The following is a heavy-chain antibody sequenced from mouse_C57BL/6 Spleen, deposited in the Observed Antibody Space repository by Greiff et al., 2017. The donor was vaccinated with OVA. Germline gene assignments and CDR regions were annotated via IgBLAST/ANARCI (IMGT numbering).Heavy chain of an antibody. D-gene: IGHD2-5*01. CDR1: GFTFSSYA. V-gene: IGHV5-9-1*02. Sequence: EVHLVESGEGLVKPGGSLKLSCAASGFTFSSYAMSWVRQTPEKRLEWVAYISSGGDYIYYADTVKGRFTISRDNARNTLYLQMSSLKSEDTAMYYCTRDVYSNFAMDYWGQGTSVTVSS. CDR2: ISSGGDYI. CDR3: TRDVYSNFAMDY. J-gene: IGHJ4*01.